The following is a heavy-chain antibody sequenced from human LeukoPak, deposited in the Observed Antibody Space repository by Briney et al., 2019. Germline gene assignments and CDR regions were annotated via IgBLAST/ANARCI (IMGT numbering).Heavy chain of an antibody. CDR1: GYSFTSYW. J-gene: IGHJ4*02. CDR2: IYPGDSDT. Sequence: GESLKISCKGSGYSFTSYWIGWVRQMPGKGLEWMGSIYPGDSDTRYSPSFQGQVTISADKSISTAYLQWSSLKASDTAMYYCARGYCSSTSCYSFFDSWGQGTLVTVSS. D-gene: IGHD2-2*01. V-gene: IGHV5-51*01. CDR3: ARGYCSSTSCYSFFDS.